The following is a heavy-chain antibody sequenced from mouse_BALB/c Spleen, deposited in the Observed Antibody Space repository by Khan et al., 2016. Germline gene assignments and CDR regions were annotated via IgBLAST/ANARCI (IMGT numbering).Heavy chain of an antibody. Sequence: QVQLKESGPGLVQPSQSLSITCTVSGFSLTSYGVHWVRQSPGKGLEWLGVIWRGGSTDYNEAFMSRLSITKDNSKSQVFFKMNSLQADDTAIYYCAKKHYRGAMDYWGQGTSVTVSS. V-gene: IGHV2-5*01. D-gene: IGHD2-12*01. CDR3: AKKHYRGAMDY. J-gene: IGHJ4*01. CDR1: GFSLTSYG. CDR2: IWRGGST.